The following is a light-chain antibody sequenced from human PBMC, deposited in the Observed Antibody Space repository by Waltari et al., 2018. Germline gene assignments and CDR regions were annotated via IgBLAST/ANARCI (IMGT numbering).Light chain of an antibody. V-gene: IGLV2-23*01. CDR2: EGT. CDR1: SSDVGAYIL. Sequence: QSALTQPASVSGSPGQSITISCTGPSSDVGAYILVSWYQQHPGKAPKLIIYEGTKPPPGVATRCSGSRSGNTASLTIAGLQAEDEGDYYCCSYVSSSTWIFGGGTKLTVL. CDR3: CSYVSSSTWI. J-gene: IGLJ2*01.